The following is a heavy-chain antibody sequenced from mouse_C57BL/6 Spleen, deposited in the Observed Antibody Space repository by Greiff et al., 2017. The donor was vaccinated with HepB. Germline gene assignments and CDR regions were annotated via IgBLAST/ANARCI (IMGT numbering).Heavy chain of an antibody. CDR3: ARSYGSREAYFDY. V-gene: IGHV1-72*01. CDR2: IDPSSGGT. J-gene: IGHJ3*01. D-gene: IGHD1-1*01. Sequence: QVQLQQPGAELVKPGASVKLSCKASGYTFTSYWMHWVKQRPGRGLEWIGRIDPSSGGTKYNEKFKGKATLTVDKPSSTAYMELSSLTSEDSAVYYCARSYGSREAYFDYWGTGTLVTVSA. CDR1: GYTFTSYW.